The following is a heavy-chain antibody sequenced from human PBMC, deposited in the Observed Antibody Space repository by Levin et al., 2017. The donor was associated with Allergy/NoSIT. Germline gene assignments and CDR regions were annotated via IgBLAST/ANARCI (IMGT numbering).Heavy chain of an antibody. Sequence: SCAASGFTFRTYWMSWVRQAPGKGLEWVATIKQDGSDKYYVDSVKGRFTISRDNAKNSLFLQMNSLRAEDTAVYYCARDNPNFYYYMDVWGKGTTVTVSS. CDR1: GFTFRTYW. J-gene: IGHJ6*03. CDR2: IKQDGSDK. V-gene: IGHV3-7*01. CDR3: ARDNPNFYYYMDV.